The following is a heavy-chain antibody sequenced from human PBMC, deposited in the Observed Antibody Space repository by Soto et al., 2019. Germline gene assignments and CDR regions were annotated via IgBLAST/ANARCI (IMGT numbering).Heavy chain of an antibody. D-gene: IGHD1-1*01. Sequence: QVQLQQWGAGLLKPSETLSLTCAVYGGSLVVFYWTWFRRPPGKGLEWIGEIHHSGSINYNSSLKSRVTISADTSKNQFFLKLSSVTAADTAVYYCSRGGDAYKAGNYWGQGTLVTVSS. CDR2: IHHSGSI. CDR3: SRGGDAYKAGNY. CDR1: GGSLVVFY. V-gene: IGHV4-34*01. J-gene: IGHJ4*02.